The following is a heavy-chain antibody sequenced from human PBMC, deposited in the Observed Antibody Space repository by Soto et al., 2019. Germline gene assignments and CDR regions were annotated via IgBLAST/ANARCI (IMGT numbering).Heavy chain of an antibody. D-gene: IGHD2-2*01. J-gene: IGHJ6*03. CDR2: ISSDGSST. CDR3: VRDPVPAAKNFRYYYMDV. V-gene: IGHV3-74*01. Sequence: GGSLRLSCAASEFTFSTYWMHWVRQAPGKGLVWVSRISSDGSSTNYADSVKGRFTISRDNAKNTLSLQMNSLTAEDTAVYYCVRDPVPAAKNFRYYYMDVWGKGPTVTVSS. CDR1: EFTFSTYW.